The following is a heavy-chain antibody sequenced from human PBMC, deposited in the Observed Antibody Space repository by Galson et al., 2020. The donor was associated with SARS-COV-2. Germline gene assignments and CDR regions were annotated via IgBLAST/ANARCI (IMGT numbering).Heavy chain of an antibody. Sequence: AGSLTLSCAASGFTFSSYAMHWVRQPPGKGLEWVADITYDENNNHNPAPEKGRSTIPRDNTKNTLYLQMNSLRAEDTAVFYCARDDQVSYCAFDVWGQGTMVTVSS. CDR1: GFTFSSYA. V-gene: IGHV3-30*16. CDR2: ITYDENNN. J-gene: IGHJ3*01. D-gene: IGHD3-10*01. CDR3: ARDDQVSYCAFDV.